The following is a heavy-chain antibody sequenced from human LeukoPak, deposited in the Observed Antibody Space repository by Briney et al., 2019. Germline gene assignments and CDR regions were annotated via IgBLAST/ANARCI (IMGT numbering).Heavy chain of an antibody. Sequence: PSETLSLTCAVYGGSFSGYYWSWIRQPPGKGLEWIGEINHSGSTNYNPSLKSRVTISVDTSKNQLSLKLSSVTAADTAVYYCARGRLPRIAAAPRYYYYGMDVWGQGTTVTVSS. D-gene: IGHD6-13*01. CDR1: GGSFSGYY. V-gene: IGHV4-34*01. CDR3: ARGRLPRIAAAPRYYYYGMDV. CDR2: INHSGST. J-gene: IGHJ6*02.